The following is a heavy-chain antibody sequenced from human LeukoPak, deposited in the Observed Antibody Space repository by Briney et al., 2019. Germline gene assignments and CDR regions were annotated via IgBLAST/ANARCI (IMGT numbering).Heavy chain of an antibody. CDR2: MYTGGTT. V-gene: IGHV3-53*01. D-gene: IGHD3-16*01. CDR1: GLTVNGTH. CDR3: AKDEATSGGGLAS. Sequence: GGSLTLPCAASGLTVNGTHMPGVRRARQKALEWVSAMYTGGTTYYADSVTGRFTVSRDTSRNTLFLHMNNLRAEDTAVYYCAKDEATSGGGLASWGQGTLVIVSS. J-gene: IGHJ5*01.